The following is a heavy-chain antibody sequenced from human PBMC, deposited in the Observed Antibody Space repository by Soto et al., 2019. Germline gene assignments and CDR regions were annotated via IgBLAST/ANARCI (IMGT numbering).Heavy chain of an antibody. CDR3: ARRTGDFWSGYPRFLX. CDR1: GGSFSGYY. J-gene: IGHJ4*02. V-gene: IGHV4-34*01. CDR2: INNSGST. D-gene: IGHD3-3*01. Sequence: AETLSLTCAVYGGSFSGYYWRWIRQPPGKGLEWIWQINNSGSTKYNPTIKSRGTISVDTSKNQLSLKLSCVTAAHTAVYYCARRTGDFWSGYPRFLXWGQGTLDTVS.